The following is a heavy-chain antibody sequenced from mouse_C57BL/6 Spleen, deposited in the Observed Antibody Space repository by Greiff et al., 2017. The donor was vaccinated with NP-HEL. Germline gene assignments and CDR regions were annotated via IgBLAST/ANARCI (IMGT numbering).Heavy chain of an antibody. Sequence: EVKLMESGGGLVKPGGFLKLSCAASGFTFSSYAMSWVRQTPEKRLEWVATISDGGSYTYYPDNVKGRFTISRDNAKNNLYLQMSHLKSEDTAMYYCARSGYYGSSYFDYWGQGTTLTVSS. J-gene: IGHJ2*01. CDR2: ISDGGSYT. D-gene: IGHD1-1*01. CDR3: ARSGYYGSSYFDY. CDR1: GFTFSSYA. V-gene: IGHV5-4*03.